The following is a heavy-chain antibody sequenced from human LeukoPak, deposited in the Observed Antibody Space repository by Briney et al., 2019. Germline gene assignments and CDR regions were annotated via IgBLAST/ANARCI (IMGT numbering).Heavy chain of an antibody. V-gene: IGHV3-74*01. Sequence: GGSLRLSCAASGFTFSRYWMHWVRQAPGKGLVWVSRINSDGSSTNYADSMKGRFTISRDNAKSTLFLQMDSLRAEDTAVYYCARPSEYCSSTTCSIDYWGQGTLVTVSS. CDR3: ARPSEYCSSTTCSIDY. CDR1: GFTFSRYW. CDR2: INSDGSST. J-gene: IGHJ4*02. D-gene: IGHD2-2*01.